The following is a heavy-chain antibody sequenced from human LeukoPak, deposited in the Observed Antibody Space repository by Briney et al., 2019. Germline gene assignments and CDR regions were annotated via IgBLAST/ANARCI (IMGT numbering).Heavy chain of an antibody. D-gene: IGHD3-10*01. CDR2: INPNTGGT. J-gene: IGHJ4*02. CDR3: ARAKPKNMVRGLIMRRESRYYFDY. CDR1: GYTFTGYY. Sequence: ASVKVSCKASGYTFTGYYLHWVRQAPGQGLEWMGWINPNTGGTNYTQKFQGRVTMTRDTSISTAYLELSRLGSDDTAVYYCARAKPKNMVRGLIMRRESRYYFDYWGQGTLVTVSS. V-gene: IGHV1-2*02.